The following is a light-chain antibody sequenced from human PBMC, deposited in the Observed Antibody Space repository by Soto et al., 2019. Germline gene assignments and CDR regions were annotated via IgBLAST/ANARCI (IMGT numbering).Light chain of an antibody. V-gene: IGKV1-13*02. CDR1: QGISSA. CDR3: QQFNSYLSLT. J-gene: IGKJ4*01. CDR2: DAS. Sequence: AIQLTQSPSSLSASVGDRVTITCRASQGISSALAWYQQKPGKAPKLLIYDASSLESGVPSRFGGSGSGTDFTLTISGLQPEDFATYYCQQFNSYLSLTFGGGTKVEIK.